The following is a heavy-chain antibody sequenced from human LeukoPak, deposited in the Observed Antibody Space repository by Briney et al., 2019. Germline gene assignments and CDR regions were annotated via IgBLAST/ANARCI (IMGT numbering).Heavy chain of an antibody. J-gene: IGHJ4*02. CDR1: GFIFTNYF. CDR2: IKHDGSEK. V-gene: IGHV3-7*01. CDR3: ATDRGWRTSGYYLYYFEY. D-gene: IGHD3-3*01. Sequence: TGGSLRLSCAASGFIFTNYFMSWVRQAPGKRLEWVASIKHDGSEKYYVDSVRGRFTISRDNTMNSLYLQMSSLRAEDTAVYYCATDRGWRTSGYYLYYFEYWGQGTLVTYSS.